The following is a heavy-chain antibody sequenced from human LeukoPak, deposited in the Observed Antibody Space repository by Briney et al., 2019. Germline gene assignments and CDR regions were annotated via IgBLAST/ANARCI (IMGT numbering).Heavy chain of an antibody. CDR1: GFTFSSYS. CDR2: ISSSSSTI. CDR3: ARVLCGDTRPYDAFDI. V-gene: IGHV3-48*04. J-gene: IGHJ3*02. D-gene: IGHD4-17*01. Sequence: PGGSLRLSCAASGFTFSSYSMNWVRQAPGKGLEWVSYISSSSSTIYYADSVKGRFTISRDNAKNSLYLQMNSLRAEDTAVYYCARVLCGDTRPYDAFDIWGQGTMVTVSS.